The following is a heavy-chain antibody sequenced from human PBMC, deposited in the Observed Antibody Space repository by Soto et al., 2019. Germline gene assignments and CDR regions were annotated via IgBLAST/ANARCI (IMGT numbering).Heavy chain of an antibody. Sequence: GGSLRLSCAASGFTFSSYSMNWVRQAPGKGLEWVSYISSSSSTIYYADSVKGRFTISRDKAKNSLYLQMNSLRAEDTAVYYCARDPDIVVVVAATPILDYWGQGTLVTVSS. D-gene: IGHD2-15*01. J-gene: IGHJ4*02. CDR2: ISSSSSTI. V-gene: IGHV3-48*01. CDR3: ARDPDIVVVVAATPILDY. CDR1: GFTFSSYS.